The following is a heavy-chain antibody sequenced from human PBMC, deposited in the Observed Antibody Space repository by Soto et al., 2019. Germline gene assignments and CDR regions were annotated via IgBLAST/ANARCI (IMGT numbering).Heavy chain of an antibody. D-gene: IGHD2-21*02. CDR3: ARDPGVVTAMHYFDY. J-gene: IGHJ4*02. CDR1: GGSISSGGYY. Sequence: QVQLQESGPGLVKPSQTLSLTCTVSGGSISSGGYYWSWIRQPPGKGREWIGYIYYSGSTYYNPSLKSRVTISVDTSKNQFSLKLSSVTAADTAVYYCARDPGVVTAMHYFDYWGQGTLVTVSS. CDR2: IYYSGST. V-gene: IGHV4-31*03.